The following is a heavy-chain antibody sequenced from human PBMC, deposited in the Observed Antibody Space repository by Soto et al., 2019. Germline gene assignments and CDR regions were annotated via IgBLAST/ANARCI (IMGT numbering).Heavy chain of an antibody. CDR2: IYPGDSDT. V-gene: IGHV5-51*01. J-gene: IGHJ6*02. D-gene: IGHD6-6*01. CDR3: ARLAPQYSSFYYYYYGRDG. Sequence: GESLKISCKGSGYSFTSYWIGWVRQMPGKGLEWMGIIYPGDSDTRYSPSFQGQVTISADKSISTAYLQWSSLKASDTAMYYCARLAPQYSSFYYYYYGRDGWGQGTTVTVSS. CDR1: GYSFTSYW.